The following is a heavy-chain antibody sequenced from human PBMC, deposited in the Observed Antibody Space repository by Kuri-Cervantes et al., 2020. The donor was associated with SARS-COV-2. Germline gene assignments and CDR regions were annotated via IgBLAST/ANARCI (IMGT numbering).Heavy chain of an antibody. V-gene: IGHV3-73*01. CDR3: TTPDYYDSSGYYPPSFLLDI. CDR2: VRGKANNYAT. Sequence: GESLKISCEVSGFLFSASAIHWVRQGSGKGLEWVGRVRGKANNYATAYAASVKGRFTISRDDSKNMAYLQMNSLKTEDTAVYYCTTPDYYDSSGYYPPSFLLDIWGQGTMVTVSS. CDR1: GFLFSASA. J-gene: IGHJ3*02. D-gene: IGHD3-22*01.